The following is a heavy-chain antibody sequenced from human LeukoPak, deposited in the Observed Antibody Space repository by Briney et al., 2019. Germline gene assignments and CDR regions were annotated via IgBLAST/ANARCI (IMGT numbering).Heavy chain of an antibody. V-gene: IGHV4-59*08. CDR3: ARLGLAGSAGRTYYFDY. CDR1: GGSISHYC. D-gene: IGHD1-26*01. J-gene: IGHJ4*02. CDR2: IYYNGNT. Sequence: SETLSLTCTVSGGSISHYCWSWIRQPPGKGLEWIGYIYYNGNTNYSPSLKSRVSISVDTSKNQFSLKLSSVTAADTAVYYCARLGLAGSAGRTYYFDYWGQGARVTVFS.